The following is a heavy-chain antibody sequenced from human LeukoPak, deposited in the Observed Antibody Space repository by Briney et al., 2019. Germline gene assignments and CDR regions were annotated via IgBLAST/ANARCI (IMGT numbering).Heavy chain of an antibody. CDR3: AKDLDFFTSSFPDY. Sequence: GRSLRLSCAASGFTFSSYAMSWVRQAPGKGLEWVSAISGSGGSTYYADSVKGRFTISRDNSKNTLYLQMNSLRAEDTAVYYCAKDLDFFTSSFPDYWGQGTLVTVSS. D-gene: IGHD3-3*01. CDR1: GFTFSSYA. J-gene: IGHJ4*02. V-gene: IGHV3-23*01. CDR2: ISGSGGST.